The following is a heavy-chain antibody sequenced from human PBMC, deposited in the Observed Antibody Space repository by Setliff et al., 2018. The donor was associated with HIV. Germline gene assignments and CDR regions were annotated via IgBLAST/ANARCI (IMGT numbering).Heavy chain of an antibody. D-gene: IGHD2-2*01. CDR1: GGSISIISYY. Sequence: PSETLSLTCTVSGGSISIISYYWGWIRQPPGKGLEYIGSIYYSGSTYYNPSLKSRVTISVDTSKNQFSLNLRSVTAADTAVYYCARVDCSGTSCYRDSDYYMDVWGKGTTVTVSS. CDR2: IYYSGST. V-gene: IGHV4-39*01. J-gene: IGHJ6*03. CDR3: ARVDCSGTSCYRDSDYYMDV.